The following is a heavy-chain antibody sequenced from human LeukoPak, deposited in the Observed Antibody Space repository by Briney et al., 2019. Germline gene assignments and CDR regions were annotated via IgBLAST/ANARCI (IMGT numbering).Heavy chain of an antibody. V-gene: IGHV4-59*01. CDR1: GGSINSFH. CDR3: ARDGMIAAAGTDYYYYYMDV. Sequence: PSETLSLTCTVSGGSINSFHWNWIRQPPGKGLEWIGYIYYSGSTSYNPSLKSRVTISVDTSKNLFSLKLTSVTAADTAVYYCARDGMIAAAGTDYYYYYMDVWGRGTTVTVSS. CDR2: IYYSGST. D-gene: IGHD6-13*01. J-gene: IGHJ6*03.